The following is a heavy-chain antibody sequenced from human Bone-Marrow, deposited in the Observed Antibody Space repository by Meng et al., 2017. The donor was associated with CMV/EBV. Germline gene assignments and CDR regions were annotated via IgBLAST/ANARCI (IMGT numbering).Heavy chain of an antibody. CDR1: GGSFSGYY. D-gene: IGHD1-26*01. J-gene: IGHJ6*02. CDR2: INHSGST. Sequence: GSLRLSCAVYGGSFSGYYWSWIRQPPEKGLEWIGEINHSGSTNYNPSLKSRVTISVDTSKNQFSLKLSSVTAADTAVYYCARGGDLIHYYYYGMDVWGQGTTVTVSS. V-gene: IGHV4-34*01. CDR3: ARGGDLIHYYYYGMDV.